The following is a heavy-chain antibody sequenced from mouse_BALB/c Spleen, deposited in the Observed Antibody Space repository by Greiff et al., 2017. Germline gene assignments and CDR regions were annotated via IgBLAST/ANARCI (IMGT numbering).Heavy chain of an antibody. CDR1: GFSLSTSGMC. D-gene: IGHD2-3*01. V-gene: IGHV8-12*01. J-gene: IGHJ4*01. CDR2: ICWGDDK. Sequence: QVTLKESGPGILQPSQSLSLTCSSSGFSLSTSGMCVGWLRQPTGMGREWLAHICWGDDKRYNPALKSRLTISKDTSSNQVFRKIASVDTADTATYYCARIYDGFYDMDYWGEGTSVTVSS. CDR3: ARIYDGFYDMDY.